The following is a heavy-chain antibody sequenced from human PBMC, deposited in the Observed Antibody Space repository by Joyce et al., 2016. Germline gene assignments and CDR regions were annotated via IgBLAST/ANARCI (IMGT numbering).Heavy chain of an antibody. D-gene: IGHD3-16*01. Sequence: QVQLAQSGPEVKKPGASVKVSCKVSGKSLSELSMHWVRHFPGKGLEWRRCLHPEEGDTMFAGNLPGRVTMTDDTSTDTGYMELNSLTFEDTAVYYCAISSVHGWGVWVSWGQGTLVTVSS. J-gene: IGHJ5*02. CDR1: GKSLSELS. CDR3: AISSVHGWGVWVS. CDR2: LHPEEGDT. V-gene: IGHV1-24*01.